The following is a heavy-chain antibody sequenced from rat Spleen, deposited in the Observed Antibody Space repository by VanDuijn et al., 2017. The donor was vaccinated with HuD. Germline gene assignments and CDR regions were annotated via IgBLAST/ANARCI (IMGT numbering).Heavy chain of an antibody. CDR2: ISYGDISGHSST. V-gene: IGHV5S14*01. J-gene: IGHJ2*01. D-gene: IGHD1-4*01. CDR1: GFTFRNYG. CDR3: ARQDYPGITDY. Sequence: EVQLVESGGGLVQPGNSLKLSCEVSGFTFRNYGMAWVRPTPSKGLEWVATISYGDISGHSSTYYRDAGKGRFTISRDNAKNTQYLKMDSLRSEDTATYYCARQDYPGITDYWGQGVMVTVSS.